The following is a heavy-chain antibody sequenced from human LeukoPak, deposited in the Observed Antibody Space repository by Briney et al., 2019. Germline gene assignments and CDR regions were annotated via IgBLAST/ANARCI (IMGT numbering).Heavy chain of an antibody. V-gene: IGHV2-5*01. Sequence: GSGPTLVKPTQTLTLTCTFSGFSLSTSGVGVGWIRQPPGKALEWLALIYWNDDKRYSPSLKSRLTITKDTSKNQVVPTMTNMDPVDTATYYCARIATVTTFDYWGQGTLVTVSS. CDR2: IYWNDDK. D-gene: IGHD4-11*01. CDR3: ARIATVTTFDY. J-gene: IGHJ4*02. CDR1: GFSLSTSGVG.